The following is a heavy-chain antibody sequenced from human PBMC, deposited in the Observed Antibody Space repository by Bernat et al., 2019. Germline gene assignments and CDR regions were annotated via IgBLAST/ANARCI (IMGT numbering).Heavy chain of an antibody. CDR3: AKDSCSSTSWYFSAFGI. Sequence: EVQLLESGGGLVQPGGSLRLSCAASGFTFSSYAMSWVRQAPGKGLEWVSAISGSGGSTYYADSAKGRFTISRDNSKNTLYLQMNSLRAEDTAVDYCAKDSCSSTSWYFSAFGIWGQGTMVTVSS. CDR2: ISGSGGST. V-gene: IGHV3-23*01. CDR1: GFTFSSYA. D-gene: IGHD2-2*01. J-gene: IGHJ3*02.